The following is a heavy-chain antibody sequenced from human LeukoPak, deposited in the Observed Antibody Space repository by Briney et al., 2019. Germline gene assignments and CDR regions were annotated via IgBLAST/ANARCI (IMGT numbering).Heavy chain of an antibody. CDR3: ARDRSSGYHNWFDP. V-gene: IGHV3-21*01. D-gene: IGHD3-22*01. CDR2: ISSSSSYI. CDR1: GFTFSSYS. J-gene: IGHJ5*02. Sequence: GGSLRLSCAASGFTFSSYSMNWVRKAPGKGLEWVSSISSSSSYIYYADSVKGRFTISRDNAKNSLYLQMNSLRAEDTAVYYCARDRSSGYHNWFDPWGQGTLVTVSS.